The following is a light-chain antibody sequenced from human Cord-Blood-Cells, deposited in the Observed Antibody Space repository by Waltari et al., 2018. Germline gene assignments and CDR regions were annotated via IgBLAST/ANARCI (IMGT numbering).Light chain of an antibody. CDR1: QSVSRSY. CDR2: GAS. V-gene: IGKV3-20*01. CDR3: QQYGSSPIT. Sequence: EIVCTQSPGTLTLSPGERATLSCRPSQSVSRSYLAWYQQKPGQAPRLLIYGASSRATGIPDRFSGRGSGTDFTLTISRLEPEDFAVYYCQQYGSSPITFGQGTRLAIK. J-gene: IGKJ5*01.